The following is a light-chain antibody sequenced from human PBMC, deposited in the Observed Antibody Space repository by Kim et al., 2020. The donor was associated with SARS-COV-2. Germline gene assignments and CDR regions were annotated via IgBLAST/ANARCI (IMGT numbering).Light chain of an antibody. CDR3: QQYNSYPYT. CDR2: KAS. Sequence: SASEGDRVTITCRASQSISSSLAWYQQKRGKAPKLLIYKASSLQSGVPSRFSGSESGTEFTLTISSLQADDFATYYCQQYNSYPYTFGQGTKLEI. V-gene: IGKV1-5*03. CDR1: QSISSS. J-gene: IGKJ2*01.